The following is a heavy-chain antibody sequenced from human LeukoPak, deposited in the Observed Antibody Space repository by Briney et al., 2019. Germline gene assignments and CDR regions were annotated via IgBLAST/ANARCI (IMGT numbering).Heavy chain of an antibody. CDR3: AKDGSDYDIDY. V-gene: IGHV3-33*06. CDR2: IWYDGSNK. CDR1: GFTFSSYG. J-gene: IGHJ4*02. D-gene: IGHD4-17*01. Sequence: GGSLRLSCAASGFTFSSYGMHWVRQAPGKGLEWVALIWYDGSNKYYADYVKGRFTISKDNSKNTLYLQMNSLRAEDTALYCCAKDGSDYDIDYWGQGTLVTVTS.